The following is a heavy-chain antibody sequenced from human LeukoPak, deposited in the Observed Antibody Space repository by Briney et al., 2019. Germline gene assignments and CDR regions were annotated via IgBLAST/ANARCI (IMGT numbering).Heavy chain of an antibody. CDR3: ASGGSHPGRFDY. CDR2: IYYSGST. V-gene: IGHV4-38-2*01. D-gene: IGHD2-15*01. CDR1: GFTFSNYA. J-gene: IGHJ4*02. Sequence: GSLRLSCAASGFTFSNYAMSWVRQAPGKGLEWIGSIYYSGSTYYNPSLKSRVTISVDTSKNQFSLKLSSVTAADTAVYYCASGGSHPGRFDYWGQGTLVTVSS.